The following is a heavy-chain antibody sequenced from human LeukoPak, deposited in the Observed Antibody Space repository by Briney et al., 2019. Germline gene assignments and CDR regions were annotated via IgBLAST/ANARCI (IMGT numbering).Heavy chain of an antibody. CDR3: ASGRTEITGHYGNWFDP. V-gene: IGHV4-31*03. CDR2: IYYSGST. D-gene: IGHD3-16*01. CDR1: GGSINSGGYY. J-gene: IGHJ5*02. Sequence: PSETLSLTCTVSGGSINSGGYYWSWIRQHPGKGLEWIGYIYYSGSTYYNPSLKSRVTISVDTSKNQFSLKLSSVTAADTAVYYCASGRTEITGHYGNWFDPWGQGTLVTVSS.